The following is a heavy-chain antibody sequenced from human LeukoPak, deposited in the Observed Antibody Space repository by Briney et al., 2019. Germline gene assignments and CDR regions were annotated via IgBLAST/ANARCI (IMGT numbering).Heavy chain of an antibody. D-gene: IGHD4-17*01. CDR3: AKGKGATVTTLDY. Sequence: GGSLRLSCAASGFTFSSSAMSWVRQGPGKGLEWVSALGSGGITYYADSVKGRFTISRDNSKNTLYLQMNSLRAEDTAVYYCAKGKGATVTTLDYWGQGTLVTVSS. J-gene: IGHJ4*02. CDR2: LGSGGIT. CDR1: GFTFSSSA. V-gene: IGHV3-23*01.